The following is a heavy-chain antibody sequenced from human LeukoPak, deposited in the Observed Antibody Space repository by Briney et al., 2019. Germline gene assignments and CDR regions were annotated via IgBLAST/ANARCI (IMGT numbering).Heavy chain of an antibody. J-gene: IGHJ5*02. Sequence: PSETLSLTCTVSGGSIGTYYWSWMRQPAGKGLEWIGRIYTSGSTNYNPSLKSRVTMSVDTSKNQSSLKLSSVTAADTAVYYCARPVHPAWYDLWGQGTLVTVSS. CDR2: IYTSGST. V-gene: IGHV4-4*07. CDR1: GGSIGTYY. CDR3: ARPVHPAWYDL.